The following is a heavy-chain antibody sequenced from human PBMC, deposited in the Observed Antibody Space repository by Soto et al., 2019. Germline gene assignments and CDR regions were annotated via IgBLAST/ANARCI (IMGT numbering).Heavy chain of an antibody. J-gene: IGHJ6*02. CDR2: IVVGSGNT. CDR3: ATPPQDYYDSSGSSSHYGMDA. Sequence: SVKVSCKASGFTFTSSAVQWVRQARGQRLEWIGWIVVGSGNTNYAQKFQERVTITRDMSTSTAYMELSSLRSEDTAVYYCATPPQDYYDSSGSSSHYGMDAWGQGTPVTVPS. D-gene: IGHD3-22*01. CDR1: GFTFTSSA. V-gene: IGHV1-58*01.